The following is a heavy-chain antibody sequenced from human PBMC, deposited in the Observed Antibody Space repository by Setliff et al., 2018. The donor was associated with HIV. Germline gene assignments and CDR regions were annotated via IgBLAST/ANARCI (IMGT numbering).Heavy chain of an antibody. CDR3: ARVYNFWSGFLDY. V-gene: IGHV4-30-4*08. D-gene: IGHD3-3*01. J-gene: IGHJ4*02. Sequence: PSETLSLTCTVSGASISTPNYYWSWIRQHPGKGLEFIGCIYDSGSSHYNTSLKSRVVISLDTSKNQFSLELSSVTAADTAVYYCARVYNFWSGFLDYWGQGTLVTVSS. CDR1: GASISTPNYY. CDR2: IYDSGSS.